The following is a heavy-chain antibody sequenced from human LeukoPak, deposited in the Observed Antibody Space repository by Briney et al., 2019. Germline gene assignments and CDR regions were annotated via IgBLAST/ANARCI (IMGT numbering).Heavy chain of an antibody. CDR3: ARVRYDILTGYYIDAFDI. CDR2: INTNTGNP. D-gene: IGHD3-9*01. Sequence: ASVKVSGKASGYTFTSYAMNWVRQAPGQGLEWMGWINTNTGNPTYAQGFTGRFVFSLDTSVSTAYLQISSLKAEDTAVYYCARVRYDILTGYYIDAFDIWGQGTMVTVS. J-gene: IGHJ3*02. V-gene: IGHV7-4-1*02. CDR1: GYTFTSYA.